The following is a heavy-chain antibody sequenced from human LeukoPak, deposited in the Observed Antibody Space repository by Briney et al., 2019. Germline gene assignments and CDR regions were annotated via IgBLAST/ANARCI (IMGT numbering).Heavy chain of an antibody. CDR1: GGSISSGSYY. CDR3: ARGGGSSGYYSPFDY. V-gene: IGHV4-61*01. Sequence: MASETLSLTCTVSGGSISSGSYYWSWIRQPPGKGLEWIGYIYYSGSTNYNPSLKSRVTISVDTSKNQFSLKLSSVTAADTAVYYCARGGGSSGYYSPFDYWGQGTLVTVSS. J-gene: IGHJ4*02. CDR2: IYYSGST. D-gene: IGHD3-22*01.